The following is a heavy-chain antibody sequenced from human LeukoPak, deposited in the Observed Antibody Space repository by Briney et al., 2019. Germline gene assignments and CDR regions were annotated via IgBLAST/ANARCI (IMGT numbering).Heavy chain of an antibody. CDR2: INPNSGGT. Sequence: VSVKVSCKASGYTFTGYYMHWVRQAPGQGLEWMGRINPNSGGTNYAQKFQGRVTMSRDTSISTAYMELSRLRSDDTAVYYCARDGSGSYWEHWFDPWGQGTLVTVSS. J-gene: IGHJ5*02. V-gene: IGHV1-2*06. CDR1: GYTFTGYY. CDR3: ARDGSGSYWEHWFDP. D-gene: IGHD3-10*01.